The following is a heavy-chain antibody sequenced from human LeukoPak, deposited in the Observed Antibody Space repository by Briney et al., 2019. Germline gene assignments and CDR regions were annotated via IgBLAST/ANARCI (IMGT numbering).Heavy chain of an antibody. V-gene: IGHV3-15*01. Sequence: GGSLRLSCAASGFTFSNVWMSWVRQVPGKGLEWIGRIRRKTDGETTDHAAPVKGRFTISRDDSKNTLYLQMNSLKTEDTAVYYCVTDLVIKGYFDYWGQGALVTVSS. J-gene: IGHJ4*02. CDR1: GFTFSNVW. CDR3: VTDLVIKGYFDY. CDR2: IRRKTDGETT. D-gene: IGHD2-21*01.